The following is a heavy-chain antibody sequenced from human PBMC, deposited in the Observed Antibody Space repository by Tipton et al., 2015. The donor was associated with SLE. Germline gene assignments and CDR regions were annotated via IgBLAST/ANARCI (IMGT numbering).Heavy chain of an antibody. D-gene: IGHD2/OR15-2a*01. CDR1: GGSVSSSSYY. CDR2: ISYTGST. Sequence: TLSLTCAVSGGSVSSSSYYWGWVRQSPGKGLEWIGSISYTGSTYYNPSLKSRVTISVDMSKNQFSLKLNSVTAADTAVYYCARGSELSWFDPWGQGTLVTVSS. J-gene: IGHJ5*02. CDR3: ARGSELSWFDP. V-gene: IGHV4-39*07.